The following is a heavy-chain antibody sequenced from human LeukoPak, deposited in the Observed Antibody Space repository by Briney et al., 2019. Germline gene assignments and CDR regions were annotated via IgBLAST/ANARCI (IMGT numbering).Heavy chain of an antibody. Sequence: GGSLRLSCAASGLTLSSSNMHWVRQAPGKGLEWVSFIRGSSTDTQYADSVKGRFTISRDIGRTALYLQMNSLRDEDTAVYYCARGGGRSYSDAFDIWDQGTVVTVSS. J-gene: IGHJ3*02. CDR3: ARGGGRSYSDAFDI. V-gene: IGHV3-48*02. CDR2: IRGSSTDT. D-gene: IGHD1-26*01. CDR1: GLTLSSSN.